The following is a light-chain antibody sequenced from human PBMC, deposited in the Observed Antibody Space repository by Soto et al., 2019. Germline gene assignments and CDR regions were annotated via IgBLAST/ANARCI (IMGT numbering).Light chain of an antibody. CDR1: QSVNSGY. CDR2: DTS. Sequence: EIVLTQSPGTLSLSPGERATLSCRASQSVNSGYLAWYQHTPGQAPRLLIYDTSTRATDIPDRFSGSGSGTDFTLTISRLEPEDFAVFYCQQYGSSPRTFGQGTKVEIK. J-gene: IGKJ1*01. V-gene: IGKV3-20*01. CDR3: QQYGSSPRT.